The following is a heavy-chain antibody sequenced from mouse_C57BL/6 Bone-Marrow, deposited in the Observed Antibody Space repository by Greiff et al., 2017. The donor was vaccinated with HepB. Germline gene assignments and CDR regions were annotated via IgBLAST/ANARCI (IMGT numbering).Heavy chain of an antibody. V-gene: IGHV5-17*01. J-gene: IGHJ4*01. CDR1: GFTFSDYG. Sequence: DVKLVESGGGLVKPGGSLKLSCAASGFTFSDYGMHWVRQAPEKGLEWVAYISSGSSTIYYADTVKGRFTISRDNAKNTLFLQMTSLRSEDTAMYYCAGGTTVVAHYYAMDYWGQGTSVTVSS. D-gene: IGHD1-1*01. CDR3: AGGTTVVAHYYAMDY. CDR2: ISSGSSTI.